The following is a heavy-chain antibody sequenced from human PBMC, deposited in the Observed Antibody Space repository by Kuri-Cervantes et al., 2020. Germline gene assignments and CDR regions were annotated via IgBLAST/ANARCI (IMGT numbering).Heavy chain of an antibody. CDR3: ARQRRDWGDGGIHFDY. Sequence: ASVKVSCKASGYTFTSYCMHWVRQAPGQGLEWMGIINPSGGSTSYAQKFQGRVTMTRDTSTSTVYMELSSLRSDDTAVYYCARQRRDWGDGGIHFDYWGQGTLVTVSS. CDR1: GYTFTSYC. CDR2: INPSGGST. J-gene: IGHJ4*02. V-gene: IGHV1-46*01. D-gene: IGHD4-23*01.